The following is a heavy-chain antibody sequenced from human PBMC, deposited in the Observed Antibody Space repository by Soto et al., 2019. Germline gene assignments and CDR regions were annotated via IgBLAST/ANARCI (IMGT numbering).Heavy chain of an antibody. V-gene: IGHV1-2*02. CDR2: ISPNTGGT. CDR1: GYTFTGYY. CDR3: ARVGYSFDAFDI. J-gene: IGHJ3*02. D-gene: IGHD5-18*01. Sequence: ASVKVSCKASGYTFTGYYIHWVRQAPGQGLEWMGWISPNTGGTNYAQNFQGRVTMTRDTSFSTAYMELSRLRSDGTAVYYCARVGYSFDAFDIWGQGTMVTVSS.